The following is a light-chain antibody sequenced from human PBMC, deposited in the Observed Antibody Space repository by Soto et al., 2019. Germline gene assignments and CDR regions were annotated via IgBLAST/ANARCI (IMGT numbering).Light chain of an antibody. V-gene: IGLV1-47*02. J-gene: IGLJ2*01. Sequence: QSVLTQPPSASGTPGQRVTISCSGSSSNIGSNSVYWYQQLPGTAPKLLISVDNQRPSGVPDRLSGSKSGTSASLAISALRSEDEADYFCAAWDDSLTGVVFGGGTKLTVL. CDR3: AAWDDSLTGVV. CDR2: VDN. CDR1: SSNIGSNS.